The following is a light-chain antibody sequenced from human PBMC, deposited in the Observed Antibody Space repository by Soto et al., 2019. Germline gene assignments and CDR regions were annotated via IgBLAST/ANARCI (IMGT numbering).Light chain of an antibody. CDR3: QKYNSVQFT. Sequence: DIQMTQSPSSLSTYVGDRVTITCRASQDIGSSLAWYQQKPWKLPNLMIYGASTLQSGVPSRFSGSGSGTYFTLTICNLSPDYVASYYCQKYNSVQFTFGPGTKVDLK. CDR2: GAS. CDR1: QDIGSS. J-gene: IGKJ3*01. V-gene: IGKV1-27*01.